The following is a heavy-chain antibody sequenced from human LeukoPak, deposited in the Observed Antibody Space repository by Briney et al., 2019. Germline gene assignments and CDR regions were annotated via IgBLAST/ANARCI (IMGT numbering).Heavy chain of an antibody. D-gene: IGHD4-11*01. Sequence: GGSLRLSCVVSGLTFSNYWMSWVRQAPGKGLEWVANIKQDESEKYYVDSVKGRFTISRDNAKNSLYLQMNSPRAEDTAVYYCARGSAVTANNFDFWGQGTLVTVSS. V-gene: IGHV3-7*01. J-gene: IGHJ4*02. CDR3: ARGSAVTANNFDF. CDR2: IKQDESEK. CDR1: GLTFSNYW.